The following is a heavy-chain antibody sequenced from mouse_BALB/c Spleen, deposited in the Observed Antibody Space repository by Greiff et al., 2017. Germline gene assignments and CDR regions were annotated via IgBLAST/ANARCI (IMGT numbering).Heavy chain of an antibody. CDR1: GFNIKDTY. CDR3: ARSDYRYDFDY. CDR2: IDPANGNT. Sequence: SGAELVKPGASVKLSCTASGFNIKDTYMHWVKQRPEQGLEWIGRIDPANGNTKYDPKFQGKATITADTSSNTAYLQLSSLTSEDTAVYYCARSDYRYDFDYWGQGTTLTVSS. D-gene: IGHD2-14*01. V-gene: IGHV14-3*02. J-gene: IGHJ2*01.